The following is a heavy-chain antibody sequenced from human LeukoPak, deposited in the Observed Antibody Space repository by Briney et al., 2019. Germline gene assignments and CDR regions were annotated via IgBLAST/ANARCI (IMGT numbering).Heavy chain of an antibody. V-gene: IGHV4-4*08. CDR2: VYSSGST. CDR3: ARRAVGATGRYFDL. CDR1: GGSISSYY. D-gene: IGHD1-26*01. Sequence: SETLSLTCTVSGGSISSYYWSWIRQPPGKGLEWIGYVYSSGSTNYNPSLKSRVTISVDTSKNQFSLKLSSVTAADTAVYYCARRAVGATGRYFDLWGRGTLVTVSS. J-gene: IGHJ2*01.